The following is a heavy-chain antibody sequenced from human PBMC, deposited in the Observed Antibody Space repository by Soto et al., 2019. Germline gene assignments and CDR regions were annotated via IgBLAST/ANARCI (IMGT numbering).Heavy chain of an antibody. CDR1: GFTSSSYW. D-gene: IGHD3-16*01. CDR2: INSDGSST. Sequence: EVQLVESGGGLVQPGGSLRLSCAASGFTSSSYWMHWVRQAPGKGLVWVSRINSDGSSTSYADSVKGRFTISRDNAKNTLYLQMNSLRAEDTAVYYCARGRPRGYYYYYGMDVWGQGTTVTVSS. J-gene: IGHJ6*02. V-gene: IGHV3-74*01. CDR3: ARGRPRGYYYYYGMDV.